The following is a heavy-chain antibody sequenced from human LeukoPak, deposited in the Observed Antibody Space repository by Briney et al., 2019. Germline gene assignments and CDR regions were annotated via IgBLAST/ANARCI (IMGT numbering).Heavy chain of an antibody. V-gene: IGHV4-34*01. CDR2: INHSGST. CDR3: ARLGFIAAAGWGWFDP. J-gene: IGHJ5*02. D-gene: IGHD6-13*01. CDR1: GGSLSGYY. Sequence: SETLSLTCAVYGGSLSGYYWSWIRQPPGKGLEWIGEINHSGSTNYNPSLKSRVTISVDTSKNQFSLKLSSVTAADTAVYYCARLGFIAAAGWGWFDPWGQGTLVTVSS.